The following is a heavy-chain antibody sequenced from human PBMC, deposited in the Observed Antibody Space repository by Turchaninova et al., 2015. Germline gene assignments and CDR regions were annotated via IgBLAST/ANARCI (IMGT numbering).Heavy chain of an antibody. V-gene: IGHV3-49*03. Sequence: EVQLVESGGDLVQTGRSLRLSCTTSGFTFGDYAMTWFRQGPGKGLEWVGRIRRETFVGATEYAATVKGRFLSSRDDSKSVAYLQMNSLQTEDPAIYSCSKSQTFDSWGQGTLVTVSS. CDR2: IRRETFVGAT. CDR3: SKSQTFDS. CDR1: GFTFGDYA. J-gene: IGHJ4*02.